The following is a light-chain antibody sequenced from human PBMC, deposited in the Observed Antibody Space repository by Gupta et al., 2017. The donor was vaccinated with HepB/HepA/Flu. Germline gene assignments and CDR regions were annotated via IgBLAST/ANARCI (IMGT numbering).Light chain of an antibody. CDR3: MQPLHTPWT. V-gene: IGKV2-28*01. J-gene: IGKJ1*01. CDR2: LGA. CDR1: QSLLHSNGFTY. Sequence: DILLTQSPLSLPVTPGEPASISCRSSQSLLHSNGFTYLDWYLQKPGQSPQLLLSLGAHRAPGVPDRISGSRSGTDFTLKIRRVEAEDVGVYYCMQPLHTPWTFGQWTKVEIK.